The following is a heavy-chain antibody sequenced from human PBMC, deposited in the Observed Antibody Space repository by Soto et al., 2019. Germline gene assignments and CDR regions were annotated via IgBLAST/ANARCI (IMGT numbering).Heavy chain of an antibody. CDR3: ANVPIWCSSTSCYTEGFDY. J-gene: IGHJ4*02. CDR1: GFTFSDYA. D-gene: IGHD2-2*02. CDR2: ISAGGST. Sequence: EVQLLDSGGGLVQRGGSLRLSCTASGFTFSDYAMSWVRQPPGKGLEWVSVISAGGSTYYADSVKGRFTVSRANSKNTLYLQMNSLRAEDTAVYYCANVPIWCSSTSCYTEGFDYWGQGTLVTVSS. V-gene: IGHV3-23*01.